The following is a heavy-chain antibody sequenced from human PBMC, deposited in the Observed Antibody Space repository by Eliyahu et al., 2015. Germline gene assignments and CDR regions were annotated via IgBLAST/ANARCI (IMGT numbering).Heavy chain of an antibody. CDR2: IVVGSGNT. V-gene: IGHV1-58*01. CDR1: GFTFTSSA. Sequence: QMQLVQSGPEVKKPWXSXKXXCKAXGFTFTSSAVQWVRQARGXRLEWIGWIVVGSGNTNYAQKFQERVTITRDMSTSTAYMELSSLRSEDTAVYYCAADRGGFYYFDYWGQGTLVTVSS. D-gene: IGHD3-16*01. CDR3: AADRGGFYYFDY. J-gene: IGHJ4*02.